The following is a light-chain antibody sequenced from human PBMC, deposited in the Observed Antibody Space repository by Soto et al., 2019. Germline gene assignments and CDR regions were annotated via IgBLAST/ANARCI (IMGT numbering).Light chain of an antibody. Sequence: QSVLTQPASVSGSPGQWITISCAGTNSDVGNYNLVSWYQHHPGKAPRLIIYAVSKRPSGISDRFSGSKSGSTASLTISGLQTEEEADYHCCSYAGNTTFIFGGGTKLTFL. V-gene: IGLV2-23*02. CDR2: AVS. CDR1: NSDVGNYNL. J-gene: IGLJ2*01. CDR3: CSYAGNTTFI.